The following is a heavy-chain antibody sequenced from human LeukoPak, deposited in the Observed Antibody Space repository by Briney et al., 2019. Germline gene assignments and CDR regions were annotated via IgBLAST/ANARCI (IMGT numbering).Heavy chain of an antibody. Sequence: GGSLRLSCAASGFTFTTFGIHWVRQAPGTGLKWVAVISSDGSDKYYADSVKGRFTISRDNAKNTLYLQMNSLRAENTAVYYCVRDAPEWEIPSDYWAQGTLVTVSS. J-gene: IGHJ4*02. D-gene: IGHD1-26*01. CDR1: GFTFTTFG. CDR2: ISSDGSDK. CDR3: VRDAPEWEIPSDY. V-gene: IGHV3-30*04.